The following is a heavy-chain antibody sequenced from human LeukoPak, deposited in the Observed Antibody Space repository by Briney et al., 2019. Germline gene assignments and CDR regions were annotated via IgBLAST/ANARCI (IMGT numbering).Heavy chain of an antibody. CDR2: ISPYNGNT. D-gene: IGHD6-13*01. Sequence: ASVKVSCKASGYIFTRTGINWVRQAPGQGLEWMGWISPYNGNTKYAQKFQGRVTVTTDTSTTTAYMDLRSLRSDDTAVYYCTRDHLAADGSDAFGIWGQGTMVTVSS. V-gene: IGHV1-18*04. CDR3: TRDHLAADGSDAFGI. CDR1: GYIFTRTG. J-gene: IGHJ3*02.